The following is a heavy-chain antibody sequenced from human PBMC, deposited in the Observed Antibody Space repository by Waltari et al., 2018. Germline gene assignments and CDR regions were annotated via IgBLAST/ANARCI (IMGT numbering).Heavy chain of an antibody. CDR3: AKAMITFGDRGLFFDY. J-gene: IGHJ4*02. V-gene: IGHV3-23*01. CDR2: IRGSGGST. CDR1: GFTFSSYA. D-gene: IGHD3-16*01. Sequence: EVQLLESGGGLVQPGGSLRLSCAASGFTFSSYAMSWVRQAPGQGLEWVSAIRGSGGSTYYADSVKGRFTISRDNSKNTLYLQMNSLRAEDTAVYYCAKAMITFGDRGLFFDYWGQGTLVTVSS.